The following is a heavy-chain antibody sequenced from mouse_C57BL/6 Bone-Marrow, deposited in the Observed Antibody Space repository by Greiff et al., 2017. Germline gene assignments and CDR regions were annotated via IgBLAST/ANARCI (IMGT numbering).Heavy chain of an antibody. CDR3: ARRIGATVGRDYYAMDY. CDR1: GYAFSSYW. J-gene: IGHJ4*01. D-gene: IGHD1-1*01. V-gene: IGHV1-80*01. Sequence: VQLQQSGAELVKPGASVKISCKASGYAFSSYWMNWVKQRPGKGLEWIGQIYPGDGDTNYNGKFKGKATLTADKSSSTAYMQLSSLTSEDSAVYFCARRIGATVGRDYYAMDYWGQGTSVTVSS. CDR2: IYPGDGDT.